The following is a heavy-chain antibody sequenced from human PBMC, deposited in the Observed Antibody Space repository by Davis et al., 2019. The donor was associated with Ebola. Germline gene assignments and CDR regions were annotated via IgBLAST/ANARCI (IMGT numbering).Heavy chain of an antibody. Sequence: MPGGSLTLSCAVSGGAITTTNWWSWVRQPPGQDLEWIGEIFHSGNTKYNPSLNNRVRISVDKSKNQFSLRLTTVTAADTAVYFCAREAPASGGDRDAFDIWGQGRMVTVSS. J-gene: IGHJ3*02. CDR2: IFHSGNT. CDR3: AREAPASGGDRDAFDI. V-gene: IGHV4-4*01. CDR1: GGAITTTNW. D-gene: IGHD2-21*01.